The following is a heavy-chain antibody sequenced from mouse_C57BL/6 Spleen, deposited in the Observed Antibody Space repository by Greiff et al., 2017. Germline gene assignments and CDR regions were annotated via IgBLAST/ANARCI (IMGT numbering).Heavy chain of an antibody. D-gene: IGHD1-1*01. Sequence: EVQLQESGGGLVQPGGSLSLSCAASGFTFTDYYMSWVRQPPGKALEWLGFIRNKANGYTTEYSASVKGRFTISRDNSQSILYLQMNALRAEDSATYYCARSTVVALDYFDYWGQGTTLTVSS. CDR1: GFTFTDYY. CDR2: IRNKANGYTT. CDR3: ARSTVVALDYFDY. J-gene: IGHJ2*01. V-gene: IGHV7-3*01.